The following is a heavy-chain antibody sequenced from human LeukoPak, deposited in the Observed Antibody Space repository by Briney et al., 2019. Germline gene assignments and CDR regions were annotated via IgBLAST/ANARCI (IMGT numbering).Heavy chain of an antibody. CDR2: IRYDGSNK. V-gene: IGHV3-30*02. Sequence: GSLRLSCAASGFTFSSYGMHWVRQAPGKGLEWVAFIRYDGSNKYYADSVKGRFTISRDNSKNTLYLQMNSLRAEDTAVYYCAKQARWELLLLDAFDIWGQGTMVTVSS. CDR3: AKQARWELLLLDAFDI. D-gene: IGHD1-26*01. CDR1: GFTFSSYG. J-gene: IGHJ3*02.